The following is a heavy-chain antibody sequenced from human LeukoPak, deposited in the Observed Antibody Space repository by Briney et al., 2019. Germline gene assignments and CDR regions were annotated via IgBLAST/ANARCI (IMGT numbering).Heavy chain of an antibody. D-gene: IGHD3-22*01. J-gene: IGHJ4*02. V-gene: IGHV3-21*01. CDR2: ISSSSSYI. Sequence: PGGSLRLSCAASGFTFSSYSMNWVRQAPGKGLEWVPSISSSSSYIYYADSVKGRFTISRDNAKNSLYLQMNSLRAEDTAVYYCARVLSSSGYYAVDYWGQGTLVTVSS. CDR3: ARVLSSSGYYAVDY. CDR1: GFTFSSYS.